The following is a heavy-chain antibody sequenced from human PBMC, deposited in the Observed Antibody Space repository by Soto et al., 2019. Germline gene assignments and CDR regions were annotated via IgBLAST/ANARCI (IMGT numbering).Heavy chain of an antibody. J-gene: IGHJ5*02. Sequence: PSETLSLTCAVSGGSISSGGYSWSWIRQPPGKGLEWIGYIYHSGSTYYNPSLKSRVTISVDRSKNQFSLKLSSVTAADTAVYYCARVHYYDGSGYYYTLFDPWGQGTLVTVSS. V-gene: IGHV4-30-2*01. CDR2: IYHSGST. D-gene: IGHD3-22*01. CDR3: ARVHYYDGSGYYYTLFDP. CDR1: GGSISSGGYS.